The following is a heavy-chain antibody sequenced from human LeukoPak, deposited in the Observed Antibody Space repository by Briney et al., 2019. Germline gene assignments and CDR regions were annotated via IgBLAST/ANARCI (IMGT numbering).Heavy chain of an antibody. J-gene: IGHJ4*02. D-gene: IGHD1-26*01. CDR3: ARSIVGAADY. Sequence: QPGESLRLSCLVSGFTFSSYGMHWVRQAPGKGLEWVAVIWYDGSNKYYADSVKGRFTISRDNSKNTLYLQMNSLRAEDTAVYYCARSIVGAADYWGQGTLVTVSS. CDR1: GFTFSSYG. CDR2: IWYDGSNK. V-gene: IGHV3-33*08.